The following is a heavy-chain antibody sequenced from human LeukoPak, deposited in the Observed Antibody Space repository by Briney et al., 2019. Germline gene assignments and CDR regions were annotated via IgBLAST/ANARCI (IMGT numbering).Heavy chain of an antibody. D-gene: IGHD6-19*01. V-gene: IGHV3-48*03. CDR2: ISSSGSTI. CDR1: GFTFSSYG. J-gene: IGHJ4*02. Sequence: GGSLRLSCGASGFTFSSYGMHWVRQAPGKGLEWVSYISSSGSTIYYADSVKGRFTISRDNAKNSLYLQMNSLRAEDTAVYYCARYRLVWLPAPVFNYWGQGTLVTVSS. CDR3: ARYRLVWLPAPVFNY.